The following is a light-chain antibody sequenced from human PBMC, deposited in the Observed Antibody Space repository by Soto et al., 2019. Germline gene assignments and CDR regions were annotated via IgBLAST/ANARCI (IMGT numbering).Light chain of an antibody. J-gene: IGKJ1*01. Sequence: DIQMTQSPSSLSASVGDRVIITCRASQNISTFLNWYQQKPGKAPKLLIYAASSLHTGVPSRVSGSSSGTDFTLTISSLQPEDFATYYCQQSYTLPRTFGQGTKVDIK. CDR1: QNISTF. V-gene: IGKV1-39*01. CDR3: QQSYTLPRT. CDR2: AAS.